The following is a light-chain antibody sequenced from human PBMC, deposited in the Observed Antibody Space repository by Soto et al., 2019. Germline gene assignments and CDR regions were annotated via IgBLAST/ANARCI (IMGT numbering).Light chain of an antibody. V-gene: IGKV3-20*01. J-gene: IGKJ3*01. CDR2: AAS. CDR1: QTLSINS. Sequence: EIVLTQSPDTLSLSPGERATLFCRASQTLSINSLAWYQQKPGQAPRLLNYAASTRDTGIPDRFNGCGYGTNFALTINRIETEDFAGYYCHQYDGAPLTFVPGTKVDVQ. CDR3: HQYDGAPLT.